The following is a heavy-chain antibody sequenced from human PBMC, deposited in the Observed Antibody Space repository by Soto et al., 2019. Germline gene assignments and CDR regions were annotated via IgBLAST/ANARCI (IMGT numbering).Heavy chain of an antibody. CDR1: GFTFTTYA. D-gene: IGHD6-13*01. V-gene: IGHV3-23*01. CDR2: ISGSGGGT. J-gene: IGHJ6*02. Sequence: GGSLRLSCAASGFTFTTYAMNWARQAPGKGLGWVSGISGSGGGTYYADSVKGRFTSSRDNSKNTLYRQMNSLRAEDTAVYFCAKDLKGPAAAGTWAYYYYVLDLWGQGSKVTVSS. CDR3: AKDLKGPAAAGTWAYYYYVLDL.